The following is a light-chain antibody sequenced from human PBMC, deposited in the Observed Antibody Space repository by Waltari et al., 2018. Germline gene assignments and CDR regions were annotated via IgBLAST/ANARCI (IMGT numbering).Light chain of an antibody. CDR3: FSYADGRSLV. V-gene: IGLV2-23*01. CDR2: EGA. J-gene: IGLJ2*01. CDR1: STDLGSSTL. Sequence: QSALTQPASVSGSPGQSITISCTGSSTDLGSSTLVSWYQHHPDNAPQLLIYEGAGRPSGISHRFSGSKAGNPASLTISKLQAEDEADYYCFSYADGRSLVFGGGTKLTVL.